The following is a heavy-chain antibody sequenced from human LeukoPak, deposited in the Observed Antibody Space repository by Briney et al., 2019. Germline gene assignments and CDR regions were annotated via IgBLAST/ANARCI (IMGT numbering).Heavy chain of an antibody. Sequence: GGSLRLSCADSGFIFDDYAIHWVRQAPGKGLEWVSGISWNSGSIGYADSVKGRFTISRDNAENSLYLQMNSLRAEDTAFYYCAKGADFYGSGTHFDYWGQGTLVTVSS. CDR2: ISWNSGSI. CDR3: AKGADFYGSGTHFDY. CDR1: GFIFDDYA. J-gene: IGHJ4*02. V-gene: IGHV3-9*01. D-gene: IGHD3-10*01.